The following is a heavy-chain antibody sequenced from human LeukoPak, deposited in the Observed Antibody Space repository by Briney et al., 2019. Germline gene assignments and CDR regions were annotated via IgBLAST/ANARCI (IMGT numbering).Heavy chain of an antibody. CDR3: ARGQQLANAFDT. CDR2: IYTSGST. J-gene: IGHJ3*02. D-gene: IGHD6-13*01. V-gene: IGHV4-61*02. CDR1: GGSINSGSYY. Sequence: SETLSLTCTVSGGSINSGSYYWSWIRQPAGKGLEWIGRIYTSGSTNYNPSLKSRVTMSVDTSKNQFSLKLSSVTAADTAVYYCARGQQLANAFDTWGQGTMVTVSS.